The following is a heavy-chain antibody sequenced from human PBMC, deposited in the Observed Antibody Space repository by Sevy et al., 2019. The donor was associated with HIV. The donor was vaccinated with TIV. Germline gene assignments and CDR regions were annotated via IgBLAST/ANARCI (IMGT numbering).Heavy chain of an antibody. CDR1: GFPFSDAW. V-gene: IGHV3-15*01. Sequence: GGSLRLSCAASGFPFSDAWMNWVRQAPGKGLEWVGLIKNENEGGTTDYAAPVKGRFTISRDDSKSTLFLQMSSLKSEETAIYYCTTGWGSGTTWVRGFDLWGQGTMVTVSS. J-gene: IGHJ3*01. CDR2: IKNENEGGTT. CDR3: TTGWGSGTTWVRGFDL. D-gene: IGHD1-7*01.